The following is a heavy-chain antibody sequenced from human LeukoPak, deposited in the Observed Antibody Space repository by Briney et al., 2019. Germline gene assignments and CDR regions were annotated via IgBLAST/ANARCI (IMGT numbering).Heavy chain of an antibody. V-gene: IGHV4-31*03. CDR2: IYYSGST. D-gene: IGHD2-15*01. J-gene: IGHJ4*02. CDR1: GGSISSGGYY. Sequence: SQTLSLTCTVSGGSISSGGYYWSWIRQHPGKGLEWIGYIYYSGSTYYNPSLKSRVTISVDTSKNQFSLKLSSVTAADTAVYYCARRHCSGGNCYSINFDSWGQGTLVTVSS. CDR3: ARRHCSGGNCYSINFDS.